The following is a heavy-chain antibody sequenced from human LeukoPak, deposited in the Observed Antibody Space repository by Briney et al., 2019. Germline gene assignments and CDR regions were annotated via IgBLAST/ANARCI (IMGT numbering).Heavy chain of an antibody. CDR1: GFTFSSYG. V-gene: IGHV3-33*06. J-gene: IGHJ4*02. D-gene: IGHD3-22*01. CDR2: IWYDGSNK. CDR3: AKESGRVYYYASSGPTYFDY. Sequence: GRSLRLSCAASGFTFSSYGMHWVRQAPGKGLEGVAVIWYDGSNKYYADSVKGRFTISRDNSKNTLYLQMNSLRAEDTAVYYCAKESGRVYYYASSGPTYFDYWGQGTLVTVSS.